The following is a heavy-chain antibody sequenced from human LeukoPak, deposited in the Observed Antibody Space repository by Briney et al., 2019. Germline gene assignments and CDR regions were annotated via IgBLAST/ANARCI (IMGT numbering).Heavy chain of an antibody. Sequence: ASVKVSCKASGGTFSSYAISWVRQAPGQGLEWMGGIIPIFGTANYAQKFQGRVTITADKSTSTAYMELSRLRSDDTAVYYCARDSGSYGPPHWGQGTLVTVSS. J-gene: IGHJ4*02. D-gene: IGHD1-26*01. V-gene: IGHV1-69*06. CDR1: GGTFSSYA. CDR3: ARDSGSYGPPH. CDR2: IIPIFGTA.